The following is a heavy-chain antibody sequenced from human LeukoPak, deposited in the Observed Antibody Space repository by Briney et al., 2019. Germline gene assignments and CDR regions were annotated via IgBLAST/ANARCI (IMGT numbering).Heavy chain of an antibody. J-gene: IGHJ5*02. CDR1: GGSISSHY. CDR3: ARMVRGYTDWFDP. V-gene: IGHV4-59*11. CDR2: IYYSGST. Sequence: SETLSLTCTVSGGSISSHYWSWIRQPPGKGLEWIGYIYYSGSTNYNPSLKSRVTISVDTSKNQFSLKLSSVTAADTAVYYCARMVRGYTDWFDPWGQGTLVTVSS. D-gene: IGHD3-10*01.